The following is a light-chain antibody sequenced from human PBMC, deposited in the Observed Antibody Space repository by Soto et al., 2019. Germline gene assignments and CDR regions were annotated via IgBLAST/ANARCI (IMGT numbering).Light chain of an antibody. J-gene: IGLJ1*01. V-gene: IGLV2-14*01. CDR2: DVS. Sequence: QSALTQPASVSGSPGQSITISCTGTSSDVGGYNYVSWYQQHPGKAPKLMIYDVSNRPSGVSNRFSGSKSGNTASLTISGLHAEDEADYYCSSYTRSSFYVFGTRTKVTVL. CDR1: SSDVGGYNY. CDR3: SSYTRSSFYV.